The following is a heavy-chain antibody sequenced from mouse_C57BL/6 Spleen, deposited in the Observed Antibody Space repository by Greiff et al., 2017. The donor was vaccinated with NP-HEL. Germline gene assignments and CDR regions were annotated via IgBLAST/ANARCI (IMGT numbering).Heavy chain of an antibody. CDR1: GYAFSSSW. D-gene: IGHD1-1*01. Sequence: VQLQQSGPELVKPGASVKISCKASGYAFSSSWMNWVKQRPGKGLEWIGRIYPGDGDTNYNGKFKGKATLTADKSSSTAYMQLSSLTSEDSAVYFCANHYGSTWFAYWGQGTLVTVSA. CDR3: ANHYGSTWFAY. CDR2: IYPGDGDT. J-gene: IGHJ3*01. V-gene: IGHV1-82*01.